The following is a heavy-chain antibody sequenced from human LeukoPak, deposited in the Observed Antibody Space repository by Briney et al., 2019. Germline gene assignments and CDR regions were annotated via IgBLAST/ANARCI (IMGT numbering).Heavy chain of an antibody. V-gene: IGHV4-30-4*02. CDR2: MYYSGST. Sequence: SETLSLTCTVSGGSISSGDYYWSWIRQPPGKGLEWIAYMYYSGSTYYNPSLKSRVTISVDTSKNQFSLKLSSVTAADTAVYYCARGGSWAYYFDYWGQGTLVTVSS. CDR1: GGSISSGDYY. J-gene: IGHJ4*02. CDR3: ARGGSWAYYFDY. D-gene: IGHD6-13*01.